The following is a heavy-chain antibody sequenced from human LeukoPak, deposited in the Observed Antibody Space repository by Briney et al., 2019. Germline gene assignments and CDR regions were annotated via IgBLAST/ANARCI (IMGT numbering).Heavy chain of an antibody. J-gene: IGHJ2*01. D-gene: IGHD4-23*01. Sequence: PGGSLRLSCAASGFTFSDYYMSWIRQAPGKGLEWVSYISSSSSYTNYADSVKGRFTISRDNAKNSLYLQMNSLRAEDTAVYYCARIGGRGYFDPWGRGTLVTVSS. CDR1: GFTFSDYY. V-gene: IGHV3-11*06. CDR3: ARIGGRGYFDP. CDR2: ISSSSSYT.